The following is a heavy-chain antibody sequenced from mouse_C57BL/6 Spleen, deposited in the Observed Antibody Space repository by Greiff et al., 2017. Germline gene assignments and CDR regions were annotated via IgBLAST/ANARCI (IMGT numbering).Heavy chain of an antibody. V-gene: IGHV1-54*01. Sequence: QVQLQQSGAELVRPGTSVKVSCKASGYAFTNYLIEWVKQRPGQGLEWIGVINPGSGGTNYNEKFKGKATLTADKSSSTAYMQLSSLTSEDSAVYFCAKGDSNHEAWFAYWGQGTLVTVSA. CDR1: GYAFTNYL. J-gene: IGHJ3*01. CDR2: INPGSGGT. CDR3: AKGDSNHEAWFAY. D-gene: IGHD2-5*01.